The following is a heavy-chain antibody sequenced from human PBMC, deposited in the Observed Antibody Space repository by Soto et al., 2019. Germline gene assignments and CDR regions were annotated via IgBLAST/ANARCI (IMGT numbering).Heavy chain of an antibody. CDR3: AREASGYDF. V-gene: IGHV1-69*13. Sequence: GASLKVSCKASGGTFSSFGISWVRQAPGQGLEWMGGIIPVFGRPNYAQRFRGRLTITADESTNTSYMELIDLTSEDTAVYYCAREASGYDFWGQGTQVTV. D-gene: IGHD5-12*01. CDR1: GGTFSSFG. CDR2: IIPVFGRP. J-gene: IGHJ1*01.